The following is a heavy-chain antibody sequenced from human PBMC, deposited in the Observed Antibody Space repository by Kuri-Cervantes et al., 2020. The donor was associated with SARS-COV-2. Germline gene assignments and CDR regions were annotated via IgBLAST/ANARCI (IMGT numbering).Heavy chain of an antibody. CDR2: ISSSSSYI. CDR3: AREATGGAFDI. CDR1: GFTFSSYS. J-gene: IGHJ3*02. D-gene: IGHD3-10*01. V-gene: IGHV3-21*01. Sequence: GGSLRLSCAASGFTFSSYSMNWVRQAPGKGLEWVSSISSSSSYIYYADSVKGRFTISRDNAKNTLYLQMNSLRAEDTAVYYCAREATGGAFDIWGQETMVTVSS.